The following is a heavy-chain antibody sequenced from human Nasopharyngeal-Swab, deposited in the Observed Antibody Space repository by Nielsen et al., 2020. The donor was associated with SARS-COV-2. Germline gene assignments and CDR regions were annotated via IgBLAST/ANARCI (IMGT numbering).Heavy chain of an antibody. CDR3: AQDDGYGDYGVEFCAF. CDR1: GFTVNSHY. Sequence: GGSLRLSCIASGFTVNSHYMNWVRQAPGKGLEWVSVIYSCGTTYYADSVKGRFSISRDNSKDTLYLHMNSLRAEDTAVYYCAQDDGYGDYGVEFCAFWGPGTLVTVSS. J-gene: IGHJ4*02. V-gene: IGHV3-53*01. CDR2: IYSCGTT. D-gene: IGHD4-17*01.